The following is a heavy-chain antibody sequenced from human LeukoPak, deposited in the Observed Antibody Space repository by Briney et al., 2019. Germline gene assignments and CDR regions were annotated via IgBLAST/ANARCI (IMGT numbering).Heavy chain of an antibody. CDR3: AREMYCSGGSCYSGFDY. Sequence: GGSLRLSCAASGFTFSSYAMHWVRQAPGKGLEWVAVISYDGSNKYYADSVKGRFTISRDNSKNTLYLQMNSLRAEDTAVNYCAREMYCSGGSCYSGFDYWGQGTLVTVSS. CDR1: GFTFSSYA. CDR2: ISYDGSNK. D-gene: IGHD2-15*01. J-gene: IGHJ4*02. V-gene: IGHV3-30-3*01.